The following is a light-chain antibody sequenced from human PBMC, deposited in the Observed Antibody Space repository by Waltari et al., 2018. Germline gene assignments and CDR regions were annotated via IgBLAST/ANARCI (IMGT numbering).Light chain of an antibody. CDR3: QQYYSVPPT. Sequence: DIVMTQSPDSLTVSPGERATINCQSSQSVLYSSNSKNYLTWDQQKPGQPPKLLIYWASTRESGVPDRFSGSGSGTDFTLTITSLQAEDVAVYYCQQYYSVPPTFGQGTKLEIK. J-gene: IGKJ2*01. CDR1: QSVLYSSNSKNY. CDR2: WAS. V-gene: IGKV4-1*01.